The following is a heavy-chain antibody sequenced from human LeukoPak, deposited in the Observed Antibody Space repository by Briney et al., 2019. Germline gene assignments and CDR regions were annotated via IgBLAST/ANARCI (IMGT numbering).Heavy chain of an antibody. CDR1: GFSFSSYS. J-gene: IGHJ3*02. CDR3: ASLGGADAFDI. V-gene: IGHV3-21*01. CDR2: IISSSSYI. Sequence: GRCLSLSCAASGFSFSSYSMNWVRQAPGKGLGWVSSIISSSSYIYYADSVKGRFTISRDNAKNSLYLQMNSLRAEDTAVYYCASLGGADAFDIWGQGTMVTVSS. D-gene: IGHD3-16*01.